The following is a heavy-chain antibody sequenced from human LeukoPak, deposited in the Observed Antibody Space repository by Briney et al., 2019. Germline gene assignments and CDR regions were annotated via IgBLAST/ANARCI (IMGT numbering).Heavy chain of an antibody. J-gene: IGHJ5*02. V-gene: IGHV4-30-2*01. D-gene: IGHD3-10*01. CDR1: GGSISSGGYY. Sequence: PSETLSLTCTVSGGSISSGGYYWSWIRQPPGKGLEWIGYIYHSGSTYYNPSLKSRVTISVDRSKNQFSLKLSSVTAADTAVYYCAREPPSGSTNWFDPWGQGTLVTVSS. CDR3: AREPPSGSTNWFDP. CDR2: IYHSGST.